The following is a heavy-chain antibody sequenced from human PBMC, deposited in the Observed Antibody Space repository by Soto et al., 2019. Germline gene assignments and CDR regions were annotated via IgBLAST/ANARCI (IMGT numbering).Heavy chain of an antibody. CDR3: AAYGRYGGNTKSYYFDY. CDR2: IVVGSGNT. CDR1: GFTFTSSA. D-gene: IGHD2-15*01. J-gene: IGHJ4*02. Sequence: SVKVSCKASGFTFTSSAVQWVRQARGQRLEWIGWIVVGSGNTNYAQKFQERVTITRDMSTSTAYMELSSLRSEDTAVYYCAAYGRYGGNTKSYYFDYWGQGTLVTVSS. V-gene: IGHV1-58*01.